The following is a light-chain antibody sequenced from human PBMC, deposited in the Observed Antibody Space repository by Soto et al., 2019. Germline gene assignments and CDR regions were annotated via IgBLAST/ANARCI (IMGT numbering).Light chain of an antibody. CDR1: QSVNSNY. CDR3: QQYGGSPWT. CDR2: AAS. J-gene: IGKJ1*01. V-gene: IGKV3-20*01. Sequence: EIMLTQSPGTLSLYPGERATLSCRSSQSVNSNYLAWYQQKPGQAPRLLIYAASSRAAGSPDRFSGSGSETDFTLTISRLEPEDFAVYYCQQYGGSPWTFGQGTKVDIK.